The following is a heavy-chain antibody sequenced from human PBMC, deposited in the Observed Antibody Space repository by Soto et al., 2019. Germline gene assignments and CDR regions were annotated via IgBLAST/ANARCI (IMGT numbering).Heavy chain of an antibody. CDR3: ARGDGFWSGCSYLNY. V-gene: IGHV4-61*01. J-gene: IGHJ4*02. CDR2: VYYTGST. CDR1: GGSVSNSSHY. Sequence: SETLSLTCTVSGGSVSNSSHYWTWIRQPPGKGLEWIGYVYYTGSTNYNPSLHSRVTISVDTSKNQFSLTLSSVTAADTAVYYCARGDGFWSGCSYLNYWGQGTPVTVSS. D-gene: IGHD3-3*01.